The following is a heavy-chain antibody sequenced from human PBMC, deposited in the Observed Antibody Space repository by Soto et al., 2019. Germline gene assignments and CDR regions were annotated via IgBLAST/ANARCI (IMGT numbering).Heavy chain of an antibody. CDR3: VRDLLGSGGHFDY. V-gene: IGHV3-33*01. D-gene: IGHD7-27*01. J-gene: IGHJ4*02. Sequence: GGSLRLSCAASGFIFSSFGMHWVRQAPGKGLEWVAHIWYDGSNTYYADSVKGRFTISRDNSSNTVYLQMNSLRAEDTAVYHCVRDLLGSGGHFDYWGQGTPVTVSS. CDR1: GFIFSSFG. CDR2: IWYDGSNT.